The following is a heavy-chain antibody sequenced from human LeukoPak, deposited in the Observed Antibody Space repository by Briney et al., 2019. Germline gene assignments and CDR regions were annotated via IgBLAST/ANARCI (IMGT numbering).Heavy chain of an antibody. CDR3: ARGIDFDY. D-gene: IGHD3-16*02. V-gene: IGHV4-34*01. J-gene: IGHJ4*02. CDR2: INHSGST. CDR1: GGSFSGYY. Sequence: SETLSLTCAVYGGSFSGYYWSWIRQPPGKGLEWIGEINHSGSTNYNPSLKSRVTISVDTSKNQFSLQLNSVTPEDTAVYYCARGIDFDYWGQGTLVTVSS.